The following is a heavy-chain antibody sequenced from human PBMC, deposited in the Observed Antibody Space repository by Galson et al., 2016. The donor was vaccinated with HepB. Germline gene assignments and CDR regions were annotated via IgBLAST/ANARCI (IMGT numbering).Heavy chain of an antibody. V-gene: IGHV3-74*01. J-gene: IGHJ4*02. D-gene: IGHD2-15*01. Sequence: SLRLSCAASGITFSRYWMHWVRQAPGKGLVWVSRINPDGGSANYADSVKGRFTISRDKAKNMLYLQMNSLRAEDTAVYLCASGYFYTYLGDYWGQGTPVTVSA. CDR2: INPDGGSA. CDR3: ASGYFYTYLGDY. CDR1: GITFSRYW.